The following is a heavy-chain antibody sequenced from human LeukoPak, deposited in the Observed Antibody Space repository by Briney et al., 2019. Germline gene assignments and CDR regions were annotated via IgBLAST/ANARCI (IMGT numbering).Heavy chain of an antibody. CDR3: AKDQKYESSGYSGGFDY. Sequence: AGPLRLSCAAAGFSFSSHVMHWVPQAPGKGLEWVSGIRGSRGDTYYAHSVKDRFTISRDKSKNTLNLQMNSLRPEDTALCYCAKDQKYESSGYSGGFDYWGEGTLVTVSS. CDR1: GFSFSSHV. V-gene: IGHV3-23*01. CDR2: IRGSRGDT. D-gene: IGHD3-22*01. J-gene: IGHJ4*02.